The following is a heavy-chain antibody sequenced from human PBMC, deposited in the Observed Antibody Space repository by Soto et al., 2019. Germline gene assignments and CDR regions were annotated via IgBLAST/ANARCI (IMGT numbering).Heavy chain of an antibody. CDR1: GYTFSSYG. J-gene: IGHJ4*02. D-gene: IGHD3-3*01. CDR3: ARTLNEWLLGLE. CDR2: ISAYNGNT. V-gene: IGHV1-18*01. Sequence: QVKRVQSGGEVKKPGASVKISCKASGYTFSSYGISWVRKAPGQGLEWMGWISAYNGNTNYAQKFQGRVTMTTDTSKSTAYMELRSLRSDDTAIYYCARTLNEWLLGLEWGQGTLVTVSS.